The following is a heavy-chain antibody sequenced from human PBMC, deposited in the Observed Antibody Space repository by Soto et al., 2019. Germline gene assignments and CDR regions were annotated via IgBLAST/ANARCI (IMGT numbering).Heavy chain of an antibody. V-gene: IGHV1-2*04. CDR2: INPNSGGT. CDR1: GYTFTGYY. D-gene: IGHD2-2*02. Sequence: RASVKVSCKASGYTFTGYYMHWVRQAPGQGLEWMGWINPNSGGTNYAQKFQGWVTMTRDTSISTAYMELSRLRSDDTAVYYCARAYCSSTSCYNGDAFDIWGQGTMVTVSS. CDR3: ARAYCSSTSCYNGDAFDI. J-gene: IGHJ3*02.